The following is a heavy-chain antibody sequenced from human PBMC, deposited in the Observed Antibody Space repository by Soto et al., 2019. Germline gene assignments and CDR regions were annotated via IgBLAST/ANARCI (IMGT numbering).Heavy chain of an antibody. CDR2: INSDGSSP. J-gene: IGHJ3*02. Sequence: GSLRLSCAASGFTFSTYWMHWVRQAPGKGLVWVSRINSDGSSPTYADSVKGRFTISRDNAKNTVYLQMNSLRIEDTAVYYCTRAAAPGGAFDIWGQGTMVTLSS. V-gene: IGHV3-74*01. CDR1: GFTFSTYW. D-gene: IGHD6-25*01. CDR3: TRAAAPGGAFDI.